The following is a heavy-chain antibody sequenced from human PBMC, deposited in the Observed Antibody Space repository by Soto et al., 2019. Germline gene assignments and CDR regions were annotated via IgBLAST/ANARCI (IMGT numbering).Heavy chain of an antibody. CDR2: IIPILGTA. J-gene: IGHJ5*02. CDR1: GGTFSSYA. D-gene: IGHD6-13*01. Sequence: GASVKVSCKASGGTFSSYAISWVRQAPGQGLEWMGGIIPILGTANYAQKFQGRVTITADESTSTAYMELSSLRSEDTAVYYCARGAAAGKQDSWFDPWGQGTLVTVSS. V-gene: IGHV1-69*13. CDR3: ARGAAAGKQDSWFDP.